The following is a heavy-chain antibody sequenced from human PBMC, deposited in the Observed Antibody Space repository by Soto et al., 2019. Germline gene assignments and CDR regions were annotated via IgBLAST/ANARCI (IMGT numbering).Heavy chain of an antibody. V-gene: IGHV3-23*01. CDR3: TRSGTRPSFVDF. J-gene: IGHJ4*02. D-gene: IGHD2-8*01. CDR1: GLTISSYA. Sequence: PAGSLRLTCTSSGLTISSYALSWVPQAPGQGLERVSALSGSGGSTYHTDSVKGRFTNARDNTKTTLYLQMYSLRAEDTAVYYCTRSGTRPSFVDFWGQETLVRVS. CDR2: LSGSGGST.